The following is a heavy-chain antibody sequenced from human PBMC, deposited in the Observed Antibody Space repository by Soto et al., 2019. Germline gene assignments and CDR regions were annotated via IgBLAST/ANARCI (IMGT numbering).Heavy chain of an antibody. CDR2: ISYDGSNK. CDR3: AKSNYDFWSGYAFDY. J-gene: IGHJ4*02. V-gene: IGHV3-30*18. CDR1: GFTFSSYG. Sequence: VQLVESGGGVVQPGRSLRLSCAASGFTFSSYGMHWVRQAPGKGLEWVAVISYDGSNKYYADPVKGRFTISRDNSKNTLYLQMNSLRAEDTAVYYCAKSNYDFWSGYAFDYWGQGTLVTVSS. D-gene: IGHD3-3*01.